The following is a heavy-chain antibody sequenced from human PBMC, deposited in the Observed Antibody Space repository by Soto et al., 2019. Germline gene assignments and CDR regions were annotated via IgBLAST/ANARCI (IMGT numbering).Heavy chain of an antibody. CDR3: ARDPYYDILTGWPNYYYYGMDV. CDR2: INPSGGST. Sequence: SLNVSCKASGYTFTSYYMHWVRQAPGQGHEWMGIINPSGGSTSYAQKFQGRVTMTRDTSTSTVYMELSSLRSEDTAVYYCARDPYYDILTGWPNYYYYGMDVCGQGTKVTVSS. CDR1: GYTFTSYY. V-gene: IGHV1-46*01. J-gene: IGHJ6*02. D-gene: IGHD3-9*01.